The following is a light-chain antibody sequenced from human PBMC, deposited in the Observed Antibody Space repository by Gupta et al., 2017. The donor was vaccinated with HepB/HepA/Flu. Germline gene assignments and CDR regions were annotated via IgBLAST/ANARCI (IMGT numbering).Light chain of an antibody. CDR2: NDN. J-gene: IGLJ1*01. CDR3: VGWDDSLSGYV. V-gene: IGLV1-47*02. Sequence: VLSQPPSASGTTGQRVTLPCSGSSSNIGNDNAYWYQQLPGTSPKLLIYNDNQRPSGVPDLFSGSKSGTTASLAISGLRSEDEADYYCVGWDDSLSGYVFGAGTKVTVL. CDR1: SSNIGNDN.